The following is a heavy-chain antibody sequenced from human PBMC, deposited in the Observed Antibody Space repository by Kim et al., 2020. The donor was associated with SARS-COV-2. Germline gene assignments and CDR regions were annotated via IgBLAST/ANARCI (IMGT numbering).Heavy chain of an antibody. Sequence: GGSLRLSCAASGFTFSSYAMHWVRQAPGKGLEWVAVISYDGSNKYYADSVKGRFTISRDNSKNTLYLQMNSLRAEDTAVYYCAYFWSGYYTDFDYWGQGTLVTVSS. CDR1: GFTFSSYA. CDR3: AYFWSGYYTDFDY. CDR2: ISYDGSNK. V-gene: IGHV3-30-3*01. J-gene: IGHJ4*02. D-gene: IGHD3-3*01.